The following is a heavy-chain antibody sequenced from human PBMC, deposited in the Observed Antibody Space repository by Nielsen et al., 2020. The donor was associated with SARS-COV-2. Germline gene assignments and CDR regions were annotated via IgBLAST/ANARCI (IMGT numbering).Heavy chain of an antibody. Sequence: GESLKISCEASGFSLGDYWMSWVRQAPGKGLEWVANIKEDGKKTYYGDSVKGRVTIFRDNADNSLHLQMNSLRAEDTAVYYCAKDRGGLGLFDWLSFDAFDIWGQGTMVTVSS. J-gene: IGHJ3*02. CDR3: AKDRGGLGLFDWLSFDAFDI. CDR1: GFSLGDYW. CDR2: IKEDGKKT. D-gene: IGHD3-9*01. V-gene: IGHV3-7*03.